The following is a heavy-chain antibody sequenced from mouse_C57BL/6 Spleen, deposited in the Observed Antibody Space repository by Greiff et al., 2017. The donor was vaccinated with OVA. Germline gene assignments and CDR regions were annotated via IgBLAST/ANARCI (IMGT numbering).Heavy chain of an antibody. CDR2: IDPETGGT. V-gene: IGHV1-15*01. D-gene: IGHD2-5*01. J-gene: IGHJ4*01. Sequence: SGAELVRPGASVTLSCKASGYTFTDYEMHWVKQTPVHGLEWIGAIDPETGGTAYNQKFKGKAILTADKSSSTAYMELRSLTSEDSAVYYCTRSDSNYVSYAMDYWGQGTSVTVSS. CDR1: GYTFTDYE. CDR3: TRSDSNYVSYAMDY.